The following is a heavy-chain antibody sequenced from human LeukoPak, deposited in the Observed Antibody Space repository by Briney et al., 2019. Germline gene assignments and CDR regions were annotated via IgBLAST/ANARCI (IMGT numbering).Heavy chain of an antibody. V-gene: IGHV3-21*01. CDR1: GFTFSSHS. CDR2: ISGSSSFI. CDR3: ARRAGAYSHPYDY. J-gene: IGHJ4*02. Sequence: GGSLRLSCAASGFTFSSHSMNWVRQAPGKGLDWVSSISGSSSFIYYADSVKGRFTISRDNSKNSLYLQMNSLRAEDTAVYYCARRAGAYSHPYDYWGRGTLVTVSS. D-gene: IGHD4/OR15-4a*01.